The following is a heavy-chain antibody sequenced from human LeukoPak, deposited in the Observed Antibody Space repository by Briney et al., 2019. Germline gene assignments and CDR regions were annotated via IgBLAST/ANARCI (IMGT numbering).Heavy chain of an antibody. CDR2: IYYSGST. V-gene: IGHV4-31*03. D-gene: IGHD4-23*01. CDR1: GGSISSGGYY. J-gene: IGHJ6*02. Sequence: SETLSLTCTVSGGSISSGGYYWSWIRQHPGKGLEWIGYIYYSGSTYYNPSLKSRVTISVDTSKNQFSLKLSSVTAADTAVYYCARSTPGGNSPTLNYYYYAMDVWGQGTTVTVSS. CDR3: ARSTPGGNSPTLNYYYYAMDV.